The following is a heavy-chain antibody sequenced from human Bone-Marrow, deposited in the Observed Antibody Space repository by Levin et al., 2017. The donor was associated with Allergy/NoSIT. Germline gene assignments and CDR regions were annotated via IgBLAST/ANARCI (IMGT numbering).Heavy chain of an antibody. D-gene: IGHD4-17*01. CDR2: INTDGSNT. V-gene: IGHV3-74*01. J-gene: IGHJ2*01. CDR1: GLPFSRYW. Sequence: PGGSLRLSCAASGLPFSRYWMHWVRQAPGKGPVWVSRINTDGSNTDYADSVEGRFTISRDNAKKTLYLHMNSLRAEDTAVYYCARDLYGEGSAYFDLWGRGTLVTVSS. CDR3: ARDLYGEGSAYFDL.